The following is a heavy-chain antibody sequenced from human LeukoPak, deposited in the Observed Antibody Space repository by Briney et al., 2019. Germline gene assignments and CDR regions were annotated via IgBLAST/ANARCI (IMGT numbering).Heavy chain of an antibody. CDR3: AREVVIVGGTGGGFDY. Sequence: GGSLRLSCVASGFIFSSNYMSWVRQAPGKGLEWVSVIYSGGSTYYADSVKGRFTISRDNSKNTLYLQMNSLRVEDTAVYYCAREVVIVGGTGGGFDYWGQGTLVTVSS. CDR2: IYSGGST. D-gene: IGHD1-26*01. J-gene: IGHJ4*02. CDR1: GFIFSSNY. V-gene: IGHV3-53*01.